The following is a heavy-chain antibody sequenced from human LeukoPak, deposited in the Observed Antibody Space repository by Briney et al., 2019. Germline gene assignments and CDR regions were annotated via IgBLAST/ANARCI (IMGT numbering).Heavy chain of an antibody. V-gene: IGHV3-21*01. D-gene: IGHD3-10*01. Sequence: GGSLRLSCAASGFTFSSYSMNWVRQAPGKGLEWVSSISSSSSYIYYADSVKGRFTISRDNAKNSLYLQMNSLRAEDTAVYYCARVAPSRFGELDYCGQGTLVTVSS. CDR1: GFTFSSYS. CDR3: ARVAPSRFGELDY. CDR2: ISSSSSYI. J-gene: IGHJ4*02.